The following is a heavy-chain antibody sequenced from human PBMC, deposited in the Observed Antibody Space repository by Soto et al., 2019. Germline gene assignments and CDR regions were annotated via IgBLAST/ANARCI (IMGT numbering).Heavy chain of an antibody. CDR2: NTHSGRS. J-gene: IGHJ4*02. D-gene: IGHD2-15*01. V-gene: IGHV4-34*01. CDR3: ARGYLPGGNTFYFDY. CDR1: GDSISSYN. Sequence: SETLSLTCTVSGDSISSYNLAWIRQPPGKGLEWIGENTHSGRSSYNPSLKSRVTISVDTSKNQFSLELTSLTAADTAVYYCARGYLPGGNTFYFDYWGQGALVTVSS.